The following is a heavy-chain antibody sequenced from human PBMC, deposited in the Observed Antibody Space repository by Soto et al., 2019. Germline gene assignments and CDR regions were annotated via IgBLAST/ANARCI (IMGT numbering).Heavy chain of an antibody. CDR3: AKVSDRHYDMDV. J-gene: IGHJ6*02. Sequence: GGSLRLSCAASGFTFSSYGMHWVRQAPGKGLEWVAVTSYDGSNKYYADYVKGRFTIYRDNSKNTLYLQMNSLRAEDTAVYYCAKVSDRHYDMDVWGQGTKVTVSS. V-gene: IGHV3-30*18. CDR1: GFTFSSYG. CDR2: TSYDGSNK.